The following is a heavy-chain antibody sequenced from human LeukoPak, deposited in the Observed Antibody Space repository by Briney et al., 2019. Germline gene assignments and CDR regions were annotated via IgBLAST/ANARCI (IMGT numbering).Heavy chain of an antibody. CDR1: GGSISSFY. D-gene: IGHD3-22*01. J-gene: IGHJ4*02. CDR3: AASYYYYSSGPRPYYFDF. V-gene: IGHV4-59*08. CDR2: IYYSGST. Sequence: NPSETLSLTCTVSGGSISSFYWSWIRQPPGKGLEWIGYIYYSGSTNYNPSLKSRVTISVDTSKNQFSLKLSSVTAADTAVYYCAASYYYYSSGPRPYYFDFWGQGTLVTVSS.